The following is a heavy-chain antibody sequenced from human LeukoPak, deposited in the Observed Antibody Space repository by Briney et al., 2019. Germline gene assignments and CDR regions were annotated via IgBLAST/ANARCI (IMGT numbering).Heavy chain of an antibody. J-gene: IGHJ4*02. V-gene: IGHV1-2*02. CDR2: INPNSGGT. CDR1: GYTFTGYY. CDR3: ARDLGYYYDSSGYPYYFDY. Sequence: GASVKVSCKASGYTFTGYYMHWVRQAPGQGLEWMGWINPNSGGTNYAQKFQGRVTMTRDTSISTAYMELSRLRSDDTAVYYCARDLGYYYDSSGYPYYFDYWGQGTLVTVSS. D-gene: IGHD3-22*01.